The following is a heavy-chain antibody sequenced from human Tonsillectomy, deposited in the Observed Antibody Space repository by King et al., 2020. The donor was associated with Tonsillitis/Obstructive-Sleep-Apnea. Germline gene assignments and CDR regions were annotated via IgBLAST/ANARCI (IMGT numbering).Heavy chain of an antibody. D-gene: IGHD3-22*01. CDR1: GYSFTTYW. CDR3: ARLDSDSGGYYVGSHFDS. CDR2: IYPGDSDT. J-gene: IGHJ4*02. V-gene: IGHV5-51*03. Sequence: QLVQSGAEVKKPGESLKISCKGSGYSFTTYWIGWVRQMPGKGLEWMGIIYPGDSDTRYSPSFQGQVTISADNSFSTAYLQWSSLRASDTAMYYCARLDSDSGGYYVGSHFDSWGQGTLVTVSS.